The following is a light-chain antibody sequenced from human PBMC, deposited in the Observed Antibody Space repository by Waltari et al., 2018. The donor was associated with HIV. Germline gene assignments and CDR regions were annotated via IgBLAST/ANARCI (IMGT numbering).Light chain of an antibody. CDR1: QSVSSN. CDR3: QQYNNWPQT. V-gene: IGKV3-15*01. CDR2: GAS. J-gene: IGKJ1*01. Sequence: EIVMTQSPATLSVSPGERATLSCRASQSVSSNLAWYQQKPGQVPRLLIHGASTRATGIPARFSGSGSGTEFTLTISSLQSEDFAVYYCQQYNNWPQTFGQGTKVEIK.